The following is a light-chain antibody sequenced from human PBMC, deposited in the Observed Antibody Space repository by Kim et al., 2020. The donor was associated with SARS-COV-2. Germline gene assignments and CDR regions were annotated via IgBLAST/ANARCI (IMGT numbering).Light chain of an antibody. J-gene: IGLJ3*02. V-gene: IGLV2-14*03. CDR2: DVS. CDR3: QSPDRGRTWG. Sequence: QSALTQPASVSGSPGQSITISCTGTSSDVGNYNYVSWYQHRPGKTPKLIISDVSNRPSGVSHRFSGSKSGNTASLTISGLLAEDEADYYCQSPDRGRTWGFGGGTQLTVL. CDR1: SSDVGNYNY.